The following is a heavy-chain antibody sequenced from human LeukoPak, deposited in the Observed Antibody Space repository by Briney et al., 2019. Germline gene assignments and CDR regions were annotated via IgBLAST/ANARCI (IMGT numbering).Heavy chain of an antibody. CDR3: AVLRYYFDY. CDR1: GYTFTSYD. V-gene: IGHV1-8*03. J-gene: IGHJ4*02. CDR2: MNPNSGNT. Sequence: ASVKVSCKPSGYTFTSYDIHWVRQAPGQGLEWKGWMNPNSGNTGYAQKFQGRVTITRNTSISTAYMELSSLRSEDTAVYYCAVLRYYFDYWGQGTLVTVSS.